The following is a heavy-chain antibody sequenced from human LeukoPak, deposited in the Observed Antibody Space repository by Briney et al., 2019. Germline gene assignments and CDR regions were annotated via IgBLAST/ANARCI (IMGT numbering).Heavy chain of an antibody. CDR1: GGSFSGYY. D-gene: IGHD3-22*01. J-gene: IGHJ4*02. CDR3: ARGGPEASYYYDSSGHKYYFDY. CDR2: INHSGST. Sequence: SETLSLTCAVYGGSFSGYYWSWIRQPPRKGLEWIGEINHSGSTNYNPSLKSRVTISVDTSKNHFSLKLSFVTAADTAVYYSARGGPEASYYYDSSGHKYYFDYWGQGTLVTVSS. V-gene: IGHV4-34*01.